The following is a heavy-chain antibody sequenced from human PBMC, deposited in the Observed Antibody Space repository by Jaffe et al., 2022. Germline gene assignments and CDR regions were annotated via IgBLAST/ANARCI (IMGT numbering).Heavy chain of an antibody. CDR2: IDSRGIAI. Sequence: EVQLVESGGGFIQPGGSLRLSCAASGFTFSSYEMNWVRQAPGKGLEWVSYIDSRGIAIYYADSVKGRFTISRDNAKNSLYLQMNSLRAEDTAVYYCARDRAGSGRGHFDYWGRGTLVTVSS. J-gene: IGHJ4*02. D-gene: IGHD3-10*01. CDR1: GFTFSSYE. CDR3: ARDRAGSGRGHFDY. V-gene: IGHV3-48*03.